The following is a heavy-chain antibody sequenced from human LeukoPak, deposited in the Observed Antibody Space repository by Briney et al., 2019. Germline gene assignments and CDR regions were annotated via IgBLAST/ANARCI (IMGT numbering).Heavy chain of an antibody. Sequence: GGSLRLSCAASGFTFSSYSMNWVRQAPGKGLEWVSSISSSSSYIYYADSVKGRFTISRDNSKNTLYLQMNSLRAEDTAVYYCAKDPNSSGWYRANWFDPWGQGTLVTVSS. V-gene: IGHV3-21*04. CDR3: AKDPNSSGWYRANWFDP. CDR1: GFTFSSYS. D-gene: IGHD6-19*01. J-gene: IGHJ5*02. CDR2: ISSSSSYI.